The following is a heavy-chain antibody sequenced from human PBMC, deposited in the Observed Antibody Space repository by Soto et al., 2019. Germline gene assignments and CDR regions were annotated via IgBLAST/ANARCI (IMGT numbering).Heavy chain of an antibody. CDR2: IYYSGST. V-gene: IGHV4-59*01. CDR3: ASTYSSSLRGFDP. J-gene: IGHJ5*02. Sequence: SETLSLTCTVSGGSISSYYWSWIRQPPGKGLEWIGYIYYSGSTNYNPSLKSRVTISVDTSKNQFSLKLSSVTAADTAVYYCASTYSSSLRGFDPWGQGTLVTVSS. D-gene: IGHD6-13*01. CDR1: GGSISSYY.